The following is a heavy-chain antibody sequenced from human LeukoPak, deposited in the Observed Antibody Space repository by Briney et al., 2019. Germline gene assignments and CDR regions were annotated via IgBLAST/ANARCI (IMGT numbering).Heavy chain of an antibody. CDR1: GFTFSSYW. CDR2: ISHSGSSI. Sequence: GGSLRLSCAASGFTFSSYWMSWVRQAPGKGLEWVSGISHSGSSIYYADSVKGRFTISRDNSKNTLYLQMDRLRVEDTAVYYCAMALDYWGQGTLVTVSS. J-gene: IGHJ4*02. CDR3: AMALDY. V-gene: IGHV3-23*01.